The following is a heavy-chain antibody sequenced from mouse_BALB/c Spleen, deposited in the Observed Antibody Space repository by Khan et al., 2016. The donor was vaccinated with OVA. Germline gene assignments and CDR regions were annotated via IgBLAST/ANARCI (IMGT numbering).Heavy chain of an antibody. Sequence: GAELVKPGASVKLSCTVSGFNIKDTYIHWVKQRPEQGLEWIGRIAPANGETKYDPKFQGKATITADTSSNTSYLQLRRLRSEDTAVDYSVYPAYDNRNGDVWGEGTTGNGS. CDR2: IAPANGET. D-gene: IGHD6-1*01. CDR3: VYPAYDNRNGDV. CDR1: GFNIKDTY. V-gene: IGHV14-3*02. J-gene: IGHJ1*01.